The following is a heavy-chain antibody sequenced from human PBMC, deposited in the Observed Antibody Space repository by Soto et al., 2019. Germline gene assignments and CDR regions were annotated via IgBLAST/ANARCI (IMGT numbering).Heavy chain of an antibody. CDR1: GGSISSYY. Sequence: SETLSLTCTVSGGSISSYYWSWIRQPPGKGLEWIGYIYYSGSTNYNPSLKSRVTISVDTSKNQFSLKLSSVTAADTAVYYCATYTVTTSYFDYWGQGTLVTVSS. D-gene: IGHD4-17*01. CDR3: ATYTVTTSYFDY. V-gene: IGHV4-59*08. CDR2: IYYSGST. J-gene: IGHJ4*02.